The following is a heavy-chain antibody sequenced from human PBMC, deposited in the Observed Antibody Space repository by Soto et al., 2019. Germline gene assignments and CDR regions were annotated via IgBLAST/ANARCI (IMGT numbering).Heavy chain of an antibody. CDR3: ARCRHSYYAMDV. Sequence: SQTLSLTCDISGDSVSTNTATWDWIRQSPSRGLEWLGRTSYTSKWFHEYAESVKSRITINPDTAKNQFSLHLNSVTPEDTAVYYCARCRHSYYAMDVWGQGTTVTVSS. CDR2: TSYTSKWFH. CDR1: GDSVSTNTAT. V-gene: IGHV6-1*01. J-gene: IGHJ6*02.